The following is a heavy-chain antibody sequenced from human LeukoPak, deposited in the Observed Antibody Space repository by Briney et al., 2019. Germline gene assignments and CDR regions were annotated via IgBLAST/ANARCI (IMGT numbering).Heavy chain of an antibody. CDR3: VSDRETQEQI. V-gene: IGHV3-64D*09. CDR1: GCTFSRHN. D-gene: IGHD1-26*01. CDR2: ISYNGDST. Sequence: PGGSLRLSCSGSGCTFSRHNMHWVRQAPGKGLEYVSAISYNGDSTYYVDSVKGRFTISRDNSKNTLDLQMSSLRPEDTAVYYCVSDRETQEQIWGPGTLVTVSS. J-gene: IGHJ3*02.